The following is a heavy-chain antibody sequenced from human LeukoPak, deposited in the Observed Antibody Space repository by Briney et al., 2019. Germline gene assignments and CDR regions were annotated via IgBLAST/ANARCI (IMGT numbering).Heavy chain of an antibody. V-gene: IGHV1-46*01. CDR1: GYTFTSNY. J-gene: IGHJ4*02. D-gene: IGHD3-10*01. CDR3: ARVLYPIGSGSYYL. Sequence: ASVKVSCKASGYTFTSNYMHWVRQAPGQGLEWMGIINPSGGSTSYAQKFQGRVTMTRDTSISTAYMELSRLRSDDTAVYYCARVLYPIGSGSYYLWGQGTLVTVSS. CDR2: INPSGGST.